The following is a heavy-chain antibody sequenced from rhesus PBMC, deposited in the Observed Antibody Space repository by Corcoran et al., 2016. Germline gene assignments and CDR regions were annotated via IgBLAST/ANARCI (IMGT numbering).Heavy chain of an antibody. V-gene: IGHV5-2*01. Sequence: EVQLVQSGAEVKRPGESLKISCKTSGYSFNSYWIRWVRQMPGKGLEWMGAIVPSDSATRYSPSFQGQVTISADKSISTAYLQWSSLKASDSATYYCAKYSWNNGFDYWGQGVLVTVSS. J-gene: IGHJ4*01. CDR1: GYSFNSYW. CDR2: IVPSDSAT. CDR3: AKYSWNNGFDY. D-gene: IGHD1-20*01.